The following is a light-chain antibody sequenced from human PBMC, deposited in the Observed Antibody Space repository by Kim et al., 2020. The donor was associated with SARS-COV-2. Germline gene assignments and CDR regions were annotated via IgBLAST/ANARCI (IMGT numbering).Light chain of an antibody. CDR1: QSISSR. CDR2: AAS. J-gene: IGKJ3*01. V-gene: IGKV1-39*01. CDR3: QQSYITSFT. Sequence: DIQMTQSPSSLSASVGDRVTITCRTTQSISSRLNWYQQKPGRAPKLLISAASTLQGGVPSRFSGSGSETDFTLTISSLQPEDFATYFCQQSYITSFTFGPGTKVDIK.